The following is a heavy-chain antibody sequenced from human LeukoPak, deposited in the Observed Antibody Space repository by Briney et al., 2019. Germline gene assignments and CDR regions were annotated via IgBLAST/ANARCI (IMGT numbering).Heavy chain of an antibody. CDR1: GFTFSDYY. J-gene: IGHJ6*02. Sequence: GGSLRLSCAASGFTFSDYYMTWIRQAPGKGLEYVSHISRSGSSLYYGDSVTGRFTISRDNAKNSLYLQMNSLRVEDTAVYYCAREVVVVPDYYYYGLDVWGQGTTVTVSS. CDR2: ISRSGSSL. CDR3: AREVVVVPDYYYYGLDV. V-gene: IGHV3-11*01. D-gene: IGHD2-2*01.